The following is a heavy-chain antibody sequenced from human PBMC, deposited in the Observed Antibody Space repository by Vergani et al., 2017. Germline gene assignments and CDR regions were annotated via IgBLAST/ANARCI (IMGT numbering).Heavy chain of an antibody. J-gene: IGHJ6*02. V-gene: IGHV4-34*01. CDR2: IDHTGRP. CDR1: GGSFTSYH. D-gene: IGHD4-11*01. CDR3: ARVNTETNGHLYYYYCMDV. Sequence: QVQLQQWGGGLLKPSETLSLTCVVNGGSFTSYHWTWIRPSPGEGLEWVGNIDHTGRPDDNPSLKSRLTMSGDKSRNQFSLMLNSLTATDTAIYFCARVNTETNGHLYYYYCMDVWGQGTAVTVS.